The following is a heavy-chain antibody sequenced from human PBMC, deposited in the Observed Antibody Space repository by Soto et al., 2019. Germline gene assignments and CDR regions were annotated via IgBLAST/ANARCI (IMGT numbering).Heavy chain of an antibody. CDR3: AREGGYCSGGSCYPGDYYYGMDV. D-gene: IGHD2-15*01. V-gene: IGHV4-59*01. J-gene: IGHJ6*02. CDR2: IYYSGST. CDR1: GGSISSYY. Sequence: PSETLSLTCTVSGGSISSYYWSWIRQPPGKGLEWIGYIYYSGSTNYNPSLKSRVTISVDTSKNQFSMKLSSVTAADTAVYYCAREGGYCSGGSCYPGDYYYGMDVWGQGTTVTVSS.